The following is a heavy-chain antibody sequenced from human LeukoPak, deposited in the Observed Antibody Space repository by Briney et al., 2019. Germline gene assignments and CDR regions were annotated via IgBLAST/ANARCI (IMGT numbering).Heavy chain of an antibody. Sequence: SETLSLTCAVYGGSFSGYYWSWIRQPPGKGLEWIGEINHSGSTNYNPSLKSRVTISVDTSKNQFSLKLSSVTAADTAVYYCARGPYCSSTSCLSDYWGQGTLVTVSS. CDR2: INHSGST. CDR1: GGSFSGYY. D-gene: IGHD2-2*01. CDR3: ARGPYCSSTSCLSDY. J-gene: IGHJ4*02. V-gene: IGHV4-34*01.